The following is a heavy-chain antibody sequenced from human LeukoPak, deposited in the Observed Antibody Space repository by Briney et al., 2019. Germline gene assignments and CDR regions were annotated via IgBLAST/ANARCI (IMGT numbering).Heavy chain of an antibody. CDR2: IGIAGDT. CDR3: ARGGYSGYDSHYYYGLDG. J-gene: IGHJ6*02. D-gene: IGHD5-12*01. Sequence: GGSLRLSCAASGFTFSSYDMHWVRQATGKGLEWVSAIGIAGDTYYPGSVKGRFTISRENAKNSLYLQMNSLRAGGTAVYYCARGGYSGYDSHYYYGLDGWGQGTTVTVSS. V-gene: IGHV3-13*01. CDR1: GFTFSSYD.